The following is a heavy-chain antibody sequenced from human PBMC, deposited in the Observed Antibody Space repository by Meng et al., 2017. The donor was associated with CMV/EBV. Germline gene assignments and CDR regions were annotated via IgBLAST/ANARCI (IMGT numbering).Heavy chain of an antibody. J-gene: IGHJ4*02. CDR2: ISSSSSTI. Sequence: GGSLRLSCAASGFTFSSYSMNWVRQAPGKGLEWVSYISSSSSTIYYADSVKGRFTISRDNAKNSLYLQMNSLRAEDTAMYYCWRFGVSQGFDYWGQGTLVTVSS. CDR1: GFTFSSYS. V-gene: IGHV3-48*04. D-gene: IGHD3-10*01. CDR3: WRFGVSQGFDY.